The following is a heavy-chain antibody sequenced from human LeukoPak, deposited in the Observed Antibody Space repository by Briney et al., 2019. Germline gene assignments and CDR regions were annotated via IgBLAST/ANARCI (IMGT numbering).Heavy chain of an antibody. V-gene: IGHV3-30*04. CDR1: GFTFSSYA. CDR2: ISYDGSNK. D-gene: IGHD2-21*02. J-gene: IGHJ4*02. Sequence: GGSLKLSCAASGFTFSSYAMHWVRQAPGKGLEWVAVISYDGSNKYYADSVKGRFTISRDNSKNTLYLQMNSLRAEDTAVYYCARGGSNIVVVTAIFDYWGQGTLVTVSS. CDR3: ARGGSNIVVVTAIFDY.